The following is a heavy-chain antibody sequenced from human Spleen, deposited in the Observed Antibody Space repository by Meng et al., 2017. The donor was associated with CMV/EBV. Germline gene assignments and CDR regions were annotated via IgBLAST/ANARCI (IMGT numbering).Heavy chain of an antibody. Sequence: GESLKISCAASGFTFSDYYMSWIRQAPGKGLEWVSYISSSGSAIYYADSVKGRFTISGDNAKNSLYLQMNSLRAEDTAVYYCARAAQGSGWYIATISYFQHWGQGTLVTVSS. D-gene: IGHD6-19*01. V-gene: IGHV3-11*04. CDR3: ARAAQGSGWYIATISYFQH. CDR2: ISSSGSAI. J-gene: IGHJ1*01. CDR1: GFTFSDYY.